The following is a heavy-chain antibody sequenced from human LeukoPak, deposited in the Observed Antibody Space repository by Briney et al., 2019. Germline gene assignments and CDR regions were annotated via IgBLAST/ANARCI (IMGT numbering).Heavy chain of an antibody. J-gene: IGHJ4*02. V-gene: IGHV3-23*01. D-gene: IGHD6-6*01. Sequence: GGSLRLSCAASGSTFSNYAMSWVRQAPGKGLEWVSIISLTGGSTYYADSVKGRFTISRDNSKNTLYLHINSLRAEDTARYYCVRRGSYFDYWGQGTLVAVSS. CDR3: VRRGSYFDY. CDR2: ISLTGGST. CDR1: GSTFSNYA.